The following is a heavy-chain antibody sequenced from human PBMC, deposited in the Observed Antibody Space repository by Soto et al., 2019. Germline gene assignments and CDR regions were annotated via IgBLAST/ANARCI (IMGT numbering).Heavy chain of an antibody. D-gene: IGHD4-17*01. CDR3: ARDDYGDYGDY. CDR2: IWYDGSNK. J-gene: IGHJ4*02. Sequence: QVQLVESGGGVVQPGRSLRLSCAASGFTFSSYGMHWVRQAPGKGLEWVAVIWYDGSNKYYADSVKGRFTISRDNSKNTLYLQTNSLRAEDTAVYYCARDDYGDYGDYWGQGTLVTVSS. V-gene: IGHV3-33*01. CDR1: GFTFSSYG.